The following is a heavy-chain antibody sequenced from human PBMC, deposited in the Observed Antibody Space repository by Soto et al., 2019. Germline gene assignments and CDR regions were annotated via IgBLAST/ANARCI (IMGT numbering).Heavy chain of an antibody. J-gene: IGHJ4*02. CDR3: AGYSIAVGATSPFDY. Sequence: PGGSLRLSCAASGFTSSHYGMSWVRQAPGKGLEWVSGISGSATSTYYADSVKGRFTISRDNSKNTVYLQMNSLRAEDTAVYHCAGYSIAVGATSPFDYWGQGALVTVSS. D-gene: IGHD1-26*01. CDR1: GFTSSHYG. CDR2: ISGSATST. V-gene: IGHV3-23*01.